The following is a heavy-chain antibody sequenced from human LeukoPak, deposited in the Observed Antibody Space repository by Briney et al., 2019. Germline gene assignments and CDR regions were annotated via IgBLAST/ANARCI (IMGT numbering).Heavy chain of an antibody. CDR2: IDPNSGVT. J-gene: IGHJ4*02. V-gene: IGHV1-2*02. CDR3: ARGGYDILTGSYRVRYYFDY. D-gene: IGHD3-9*01. Sequence: ASVKVSCKASGYTFTGYYIHWVRQAPGQGLERMGWIDPNSGVTHYAQKFQGRVTMTRDTSISAAYMELSRLRSDDTAVYYCARGGYDILTGSYRVRYYFDYWGQGTLVTVSS. CDR1: GYTFTGYY.